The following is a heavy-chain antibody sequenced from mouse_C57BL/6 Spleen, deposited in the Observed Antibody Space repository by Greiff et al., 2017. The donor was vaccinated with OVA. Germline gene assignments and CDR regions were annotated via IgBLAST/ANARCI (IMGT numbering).Heavy chain of an antibody. D-gene: IGHD1-1*01. V-gene: IGHV3-6*01. CDR2: ISYDGSN. Sequence: EVQLVESGPGLVKPSQSLSLTCSVTGYSITSGYYWNWIRQFPGNKLEWMGYISYDGSNNYNPSLKNRITITRDTSKNQFFLKLNSVTTEDTATYYCARAYYGSRTIDWYFDVWGTGTTVTVSS. CDR1: GYSITSGYY. CDR3: ARAYYGSRTIDWYFDV. J-gene: IGHJ1*03.